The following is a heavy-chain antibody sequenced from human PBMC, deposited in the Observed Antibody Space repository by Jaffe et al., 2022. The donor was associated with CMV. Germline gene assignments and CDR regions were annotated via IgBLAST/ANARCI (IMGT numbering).Heavy chain of an antibody. Sequence: EVQLVESGGGLVQPGGSLRLSCAASGFTFSSYEMNWVRQAPGKGLEWVSYISSSGSTIYYADSVKGRFTISRDNAKNSLYLQMNSLRAEDTAVYYCARDGVHDYGDYYYYYYMDVWGKGTTVTVSS. D-gene: IGHD4-17*01. V-gene: IGHV3-48*03. CDR1: GFTFSSYE. CDR3: ARDGVHDYGDYYYYYYMDV. CDR2: ISSSGSTI. J-gene: IGHJ6*03.